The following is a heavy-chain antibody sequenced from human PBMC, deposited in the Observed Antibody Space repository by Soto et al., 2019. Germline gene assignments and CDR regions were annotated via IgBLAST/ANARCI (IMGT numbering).Heavy chain of an antibody. D-gene: IGHD2-21*01. CDR1: GFTFSHYV. V-gene: IGHV3-23*01. CDR3: AKVQASYLSASYFYYGLEV. J-gene: IGHJ6*02. Sequence: EVQLLESGGGLVRPGGSLRLSCAASGFTFSHYVLSWVRQAPGGGLEWVSSISGSGSSVYLADSVRGRFAMSRDLSTNTVSLQMNSLTVEDTAIYYCAKVQASYLSASYFYYGLEVWGQGTTVTVSS. CDR2: ISGSGSSV.